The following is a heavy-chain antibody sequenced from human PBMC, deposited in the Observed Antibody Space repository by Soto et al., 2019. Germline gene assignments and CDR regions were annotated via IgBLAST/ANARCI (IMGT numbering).Heavy chain of an antibody. Sequence: QVTLKESGPVLVKPTETLTLTCTVSGFSLSNARMGVSWIRQPPGKALEWLAHIFSNDEKSYSTSLKSRLTISKDTSKSQVVLTMTNMDPVDTATYFCARTTPRTYYDFWSGPAVYYFDYWGQGTLVTVSS. V-gene: IGHV2-26*01. CDR2: IFSNDEK. J-gene: IGHJ4*02. CDR1: GFSLSNARMG. CDR3: ARTTPRTYYDFWSGPAVYYFDY. D-gene: IGHD3-3*01.